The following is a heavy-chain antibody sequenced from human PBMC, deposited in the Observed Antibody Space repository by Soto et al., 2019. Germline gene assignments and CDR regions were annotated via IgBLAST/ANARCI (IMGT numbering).Heavy chain of an antibody. CDR3: ARDQSEDPYYDSSGGQWFDP. CDR1: GGTFSSYA. D-gene: IGHD3-22*01. J-gene: IGHJ5*02. Sequence: GASVKVSCKASGGTFSSYAISWVRQAPGQGLEWKGGIIPIFGTANYAQKFQGRVTITADESTSTAYMELSSLRSEDTAVYYCARDQSEDPYYDSSGGQWFDPWGQGTLVTVSS. CDR2: IIPIFGTA. V-gene: IGHV1-69*13.